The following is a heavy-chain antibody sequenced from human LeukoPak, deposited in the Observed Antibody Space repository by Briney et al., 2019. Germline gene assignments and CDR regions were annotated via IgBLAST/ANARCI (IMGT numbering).Heavy chain of an antibody. V-gene: IGHV3-21*05. CDR2: ISSINSYTNYANSVKGR. CDR3: ASLTYYFDSSGYYPGYFQH. CDR1: GFTFSSYS. D-gene: IGHD3-22*01. Sequence: GGSLRLSCAASGFTFSSYSMNWVRQAPGKGLEWVSYISSINSYTNYANSVKGRFYADSVKGRFTISRDNAKNSLYLQMNSLRAEDTAVYYCASLTYYFDSSGYYPGYFQHWGQGTLVTVSS. J-gene: IGHJ1*01.